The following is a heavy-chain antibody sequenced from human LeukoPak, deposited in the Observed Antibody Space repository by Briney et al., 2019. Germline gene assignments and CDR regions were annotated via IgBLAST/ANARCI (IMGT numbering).Heavy chain of an antibody. V-gene: IGHV3-30*01. J-gene: IGHJ4*02. CDR3: AREGRKYYDSSEKYYFDY. D-gene: IGHD3-22*01. CDR2: ISYDGSNK. CDR1: GFTFSSYA. Sequence: PGGSLRLSCAASGFTFSSYAMHWVRQAPGKGLEWVAVISYDGSNKYYADSVKGRFTISRDNSKNTLYLQMNSLRAEDTAVYYCAREGRKYYDSSEKYYFDYWGQGTLVTVSS.